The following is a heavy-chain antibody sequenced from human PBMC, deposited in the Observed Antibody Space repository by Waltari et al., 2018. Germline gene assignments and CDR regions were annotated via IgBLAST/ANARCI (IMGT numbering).Heavy chain of an antibody. CDR2: IHPSDSET. V-gene: IGHV5-51*01. CDR3: ARGTPYDY. D-gene: IGHD1-1*01. J-gene: IGHJ4*02. CDR1: GYNFTSYW. Sequence: EVQLVQSGAEVKKPGESQKISCKESGYNFTSYWNGWVRQMPGKGLEWVGIIHPSDSETRYSPSFRGQVTISVDKSITTAYLQLSSLEPPDTAMYYCARGTPYDYWGQGTLVTAAS.